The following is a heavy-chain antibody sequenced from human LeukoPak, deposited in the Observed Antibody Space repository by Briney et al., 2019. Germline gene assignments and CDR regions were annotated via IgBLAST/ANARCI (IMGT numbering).Heavy chain of an antibody. V-gene: IGHV3-30*04. J-gene: IGHJ4*02. Sequence: GGSLRLSCAASGFTFSGDAMHWVRQAPGKGLEWVAVISYDGSNKYYADSVKGRFTISRDNSKNTLYLQMNSLRAEDTAVYYCARGRGYYDSSGYPWVYWGQGTLVTVSS. CDR1: GFTFSGDA. CDR2: ISYDGSNK. D-gene: IGHD3-22*01. CDR3: ARGRGYYDSSGYPWVY.